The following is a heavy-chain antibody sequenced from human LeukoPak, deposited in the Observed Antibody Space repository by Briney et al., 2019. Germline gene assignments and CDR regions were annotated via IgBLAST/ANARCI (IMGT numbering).Heavy chain of an antibody. CDR3: ARADTAMPLREGAFDI. D-gene: IGHD5-18*01. CDR1: GGTFSSYA. CDR2: IIPIFGTA. V-gene: IGHV1-69*13. J-gene: IGHJ3*02. Sequence: SVKVSCKASGGTFSSYAISWVRQAPGQGLEWMGGIIPIFGTANYAQKFQGRVTITADGSTSTAYMELSSLRSEDTAVYYCARADTAMPLREGAFDIWGQGTMVTVSS.